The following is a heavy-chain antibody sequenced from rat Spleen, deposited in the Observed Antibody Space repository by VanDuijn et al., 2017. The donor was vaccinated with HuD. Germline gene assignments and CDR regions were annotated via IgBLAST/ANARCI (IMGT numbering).Heavy chain of an antibody. Sequence: EVQLVESGGGLVQPGRSLKLSCAASGFTFSNYGMHWIRQAPTKGLEWVASISPSGGSTYYRDSVKGRFTISRDNAKSTLYLQMDSLRSEDTATYYCATGYYSSYIYGWFAYWGQGTLVTVSS. CDR2: ISPSGGST. CDR3: ATGYYSSYIYGWFAY. CDR1: GFTFSNYG. D-gene: IGHD1-2*01. V-gene: IGHV5-19*01. J-gene: IGHJ3*01.